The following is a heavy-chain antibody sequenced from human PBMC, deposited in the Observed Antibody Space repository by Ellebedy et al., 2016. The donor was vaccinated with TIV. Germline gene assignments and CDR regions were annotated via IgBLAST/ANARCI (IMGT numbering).Heavy chain of an antibody. CDR2: INQDGSEK. CDR3: ANRGNFGMGD. CDR1: GLTFTTQW. D-gene: IGHD1-1*01. V-gene: IGHV3-7*03. Sequence: PGGSLRLSCAASGLTFTTQWMSWVRQAPGKGLEWVANINQDGSEKYYVDSVRGRFTISRDNAKNSVYLQMNSLRDEDTAVYHCANRGNFGMGDWGQGTTVTVSS. J-gene: IGHJ6*02.